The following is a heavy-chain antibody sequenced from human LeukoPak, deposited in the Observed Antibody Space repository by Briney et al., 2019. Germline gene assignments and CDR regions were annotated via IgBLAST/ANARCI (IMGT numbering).Heavy chain of an antibody. CDR3: ARYCSSTNCYKGGFDP. CDR1: GGSISSGGYY. V-gene: IGHV4-31*03. D-gene: IGHD2-2*02. J-gene: IGHJ5*02. Sequence: SETLSLTCTVSGGSISSGGYYWSWIRQHPGKGLEWIGYTYYSGSTYSNPSLKSRVTISVDTSKNQFSLNLSSVTAADTAVYYCARYCSSTNCYKGGFDPWGQGTLVTVSS. CDR2: TYYSGST.